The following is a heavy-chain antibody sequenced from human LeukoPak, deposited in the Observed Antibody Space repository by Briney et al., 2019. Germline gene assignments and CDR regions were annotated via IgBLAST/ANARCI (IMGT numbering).Heavy chain of an antibody. J-gene: IGHJ4*02. V-gene: IGHV3-53*01. CDR2: IYSGGST. Sequence: GGSLRLSCAASGFTVSSNYMSWVRQAPGKGLEWVSVIYSGGSTYCADSVKGRFTISRDNSKNTLYLQMNSLRAEDTAVYYCARTTADYSDYFFLDYWGQGTLVTVSS. CDR3: ARTTADYSDYFFLDY. D-gene: IGHD4-11*01. CDR1: GFTVSSNY.